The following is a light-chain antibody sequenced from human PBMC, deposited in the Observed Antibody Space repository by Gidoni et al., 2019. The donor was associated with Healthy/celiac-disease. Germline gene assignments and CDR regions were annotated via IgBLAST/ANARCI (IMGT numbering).Light chain of an antibody. J-gene: IGKJ1*01. Sequence: DIQMTQSPSSLSASVGDRVTITCRASQSISSYLNWYQQKPGKAPKLLIYAASSLQSGVPSRFSGSGSGTDFTLTISRLQPEDFATYYCQQSYSTPPERTFGQGTKVEIK. V-gene: IGKV1-39*01. CDR3: QQSYSTPPERT. CDR2: AAS. CDR1: QSISSY.